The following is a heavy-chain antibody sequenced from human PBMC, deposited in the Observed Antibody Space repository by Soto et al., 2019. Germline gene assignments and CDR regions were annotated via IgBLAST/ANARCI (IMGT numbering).Heavy chain of an antibody. V-gene: IGHV1-2*02. Sequence: ASLKVSCKASGYTFTGYYMHWVRQAPGQGLEWMGWINPNSGGTNYAQKFQGRVTMTRDTSISTAYMELSRLRSDDTAVYYCAREASAVTEYYFDYWGQGTLVTVSS. J-gene: IGHJ4*02. CDR2: INPNSGGT. CDR3: AREASAVTEYYFDY. CDR1: GYTFTGYY. D-gene: IGHD4-17*01.